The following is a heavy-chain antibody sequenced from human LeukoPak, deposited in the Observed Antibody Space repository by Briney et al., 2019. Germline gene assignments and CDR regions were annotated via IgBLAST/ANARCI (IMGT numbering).Heavy chain of an antibody. Sequence: PSETLSLTCTVSGGSITSYYWSWIRQPPGKGLEYIGYIYYSGSTNYNPSLKSRVTISVDTSKSHFSLKLYSVTAADTTVYYCARLDEWFDPWGQGTLVTVSS. D-gene: IGHD3/OR15-3a*01. V-gene: IGHV4-59*08. J-gene: IGHJ5*02. CDR2: IYYSGST. CDR3: ARLDEWFDP. CDR1: GGSITSYY.